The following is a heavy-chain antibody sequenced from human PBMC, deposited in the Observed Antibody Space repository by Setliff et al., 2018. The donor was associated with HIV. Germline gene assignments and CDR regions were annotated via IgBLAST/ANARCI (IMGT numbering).Heavy chain of an antibody. CDR3: AKTVATTPYAFDI. CDR1: GYSISSGYY. Sequence: PSETLSLTCTVSGYSISSGYYWGWIRQPPGKGLEWIGSIYHSGSTYYNPSLKSRVTISVDTSKNQFSLKLSSVTAADAAVYYCAKTVATTPYAFDIWGQGTMVT. V-gene: IGHV4-38-2*02. CDR2: IYHSGST. J-gene: IGHJ3*02. D-gene: IGHD5-12*01.